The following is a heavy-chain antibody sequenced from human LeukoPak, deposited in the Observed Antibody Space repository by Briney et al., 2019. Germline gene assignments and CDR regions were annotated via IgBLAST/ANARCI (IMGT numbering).Heavy chain of an antibody. D-gene: IGHD1-26*01. J-gene: IGHJ4*02. Sequence: SGTLSLTCTVSGYSISSGYYWGWIRQPPGKGLEWIGSIYHSGSTYYNPSLKSRVTISVDTSKNQFSLKLSSVTAADAAVYYCAREGGSYYPHYYFDYWGQGTLVTVSS. CDR3: AREGGSYYPHYYFDY. V-gene: IGHV4-38-2*02. CDR2: IYHSGST. CDR1: GYSISSGYY.